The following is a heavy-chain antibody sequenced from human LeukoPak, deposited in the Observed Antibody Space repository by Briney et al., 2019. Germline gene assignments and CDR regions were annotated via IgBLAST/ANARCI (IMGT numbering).Heavy chain of an antibody. D-gene: IGHD3-3*01. J-gene: IGHJ5*02. V-gene: IGHV3-74*01. CDR1: GFTFSSFW. Sequence: PWGSLRLSCAASGFTFSSFWMHWVRQAPGKGLVWVSRINNDGSSTAYADSVKGRFTVSRDNAKNTLYLQMNSLRAEDTAVYYCARDSFVTISGGWNWFDPWGKGTLVTVSS. CDR3: ARDSFVTISGGWNWFDP. CDR2: INNDGSST.